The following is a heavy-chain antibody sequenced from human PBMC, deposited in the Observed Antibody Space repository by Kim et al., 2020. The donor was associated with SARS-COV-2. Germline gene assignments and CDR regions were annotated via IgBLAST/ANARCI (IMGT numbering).Heavy chain of an antibody. V-gene: IGHV1-69*01. CDR3: ASEGHDYVWGSYRCDY. CDR2: IIPIFGTA. J-gene: IGHJ4*02. Sequence: GLEWMGGIIPIFGTANYAQKFQGRVTITADESTSTAYMELSSLRSEDTAVYYCASEGHDYVWGSYRCDYWGQGTLVTVSS. D-gene: IGHD3-16*02.